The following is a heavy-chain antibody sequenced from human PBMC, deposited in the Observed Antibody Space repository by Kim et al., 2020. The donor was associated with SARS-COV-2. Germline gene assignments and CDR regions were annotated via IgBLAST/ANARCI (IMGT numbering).Heavy chain of an antibody. CDR3: ARGRRMVRGVIITSTSYYYYGMDV. D-gene: IGHD3-10*01. CDR2: IYHSGST. V-gene: IGHV4-4*02. J-gene: IGHJ6*02. CDR1: GGSISSSNW. Sequence: SETLSLTCAVSGGSISSSNWWSWVRQPPGKGLEWIGEIYHSGSTNYNPSLKSRVTISVDKSKNQFSLKLSSVTAADTAVYYCARGRRMVRGVIITSTSYYYYGMDVWGQGTTVTVSS.